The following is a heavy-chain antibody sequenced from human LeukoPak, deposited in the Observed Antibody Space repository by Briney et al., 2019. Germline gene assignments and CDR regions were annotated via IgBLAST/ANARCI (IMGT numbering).Heavy chain of an antibody. CDR1: GGSISSSSYY. V-gene: IGHV4-39*01. D-gene: IGHD3-10*01. J-gene: IGHJ4*02. Sequence: SETLSLTCTVSGGSISSSSYYWGWIRQPPEKGLEWIGSIYYSGSTYYNPSLKSRVTISVDTSKNQFSLKLSSVTAADTAVYYCARIEVLSLYYYGSGSHNYFDYWGQGTLVTVSS. CDR2: IYYSGST. CDR3: ARIEVLSLYYYGSGSHNYFDY.